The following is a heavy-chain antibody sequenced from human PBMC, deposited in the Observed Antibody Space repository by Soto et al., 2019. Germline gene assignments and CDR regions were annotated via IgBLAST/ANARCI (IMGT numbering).Heavy chain of an antibody. V-gene: IGHV4-39*01. J-gene: IGHJ4*02. CDR3: ERPLEAAGTYYFDY. Sequence: SETLSLSITVSGGSISSSSYYWGCIRKPPGKGLESIGSIYYSGSTHYNPSLKSRVTISVYTAKNQLSLKLSSVTAADTAVYYCERPLEAAGTYYFDYWGQGTLVTVSS. CDR1: GGSISSSSYY. CDR2: IYYSGST. D-gene: IGHD6-13*01.